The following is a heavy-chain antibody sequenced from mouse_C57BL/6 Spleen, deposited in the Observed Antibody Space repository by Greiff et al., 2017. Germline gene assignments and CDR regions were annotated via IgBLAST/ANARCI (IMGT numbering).Heavy chain of an antibody. Sequence: VKLQQPGAELVMPGASVKLSCKASGYTFTSYWMHWVKPRPGQGLEWIGEIDPSDSYTNYNQKFKGKSTLTVDKSSSTAYMQLSSLTSEDSAVYYCARSATGKGFAYWGQGTLVTVSA. CDR3: ARSATGKGFAY. D-gene: IGHD4-1*02. J-gene: IGHJ3*01. V-gene: IGHV1-69*01. CDR1: GYTFTSYW. CDR2: IDPSDSYT.